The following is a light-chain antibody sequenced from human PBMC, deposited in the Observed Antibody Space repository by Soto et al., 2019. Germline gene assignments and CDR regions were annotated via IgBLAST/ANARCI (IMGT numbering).Light chain of an antibody. V-gene: IGKV3-20*01. Sequence: EVVLTQSPGALSLSPGERATLSCRASQSVDSSYFAWYQQRPGQAPRLLIYETSSRATGIPDRFSGSGSGRDFTVTVSRLEPEDFAVYFCQQYGSYPLTFGGGTKVEIK. CDR1: QSVDSSY. J-gene: IGKJ4*01. CDR2: ETS. CDR3: QQYGSYPLT.